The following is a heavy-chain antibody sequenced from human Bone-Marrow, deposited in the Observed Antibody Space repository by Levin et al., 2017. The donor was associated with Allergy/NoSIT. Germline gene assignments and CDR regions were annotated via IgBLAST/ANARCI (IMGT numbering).Heavy chain of an antibody. J-gene: IGHJ5*02. CDR2: IWYDGSNK. CDR3: AKDSSPYDSINWFDP. Sequence: GGSLRLSCAASGFTFSSYGMQWVRQAPGKGLEWVAAIWYDGSNKYYADSVKGRFTISRDNSKNTVFLQLNTLSTEDTAIYYCAKDSSPYDSINWFDPWGQGTLVTVAS. V-gene: IGHV3-33*03. D-gene: IGHD3-16*01. CDR1: GFTFSSYG.